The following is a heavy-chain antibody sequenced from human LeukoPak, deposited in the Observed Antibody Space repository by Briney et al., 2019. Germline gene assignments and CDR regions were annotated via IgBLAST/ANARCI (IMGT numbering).Heavy chain of an antibody. CDR1: GGSISSSNW. J-gene: IGHJ4*02. D-gene: IGHD3-10*01. CDR2: IYHSGST. Sequence: PSGTLSLTCAVSGGSISSSNWWSWVRQPPGNGLEWIGEIYHSGSTNYNPSLKSRVTISVDKSKNQFSLKLSSVTAADTAVYYCARDLGIDYGSVDNWGQGTLVTVSS. V-gene: IGHV4-4*02. CDR3: ARDLGIDYGSVDN.